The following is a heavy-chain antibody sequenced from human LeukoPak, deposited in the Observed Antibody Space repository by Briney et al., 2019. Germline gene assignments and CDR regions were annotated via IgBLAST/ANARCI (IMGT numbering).Heavy chain of an antibody. Sequence: KASETLSLTCAVYGGSFSGYYWSWIRQPPGKGLEWIGYIYYSGSTNYNPSLKSRVTISVDTSKNQFSLKLSSVTAADTAVYYCARYSGYERRGFDYWGQGTLVTVSS. CDR1: GGSFSGYY. D-gene: IGHD5-12*01. J-gene: IGHJ4*02. V-gene: IGHV4-59*01. CDR3: ARYSGYERRGFDY. CDR2: IYYSGST.